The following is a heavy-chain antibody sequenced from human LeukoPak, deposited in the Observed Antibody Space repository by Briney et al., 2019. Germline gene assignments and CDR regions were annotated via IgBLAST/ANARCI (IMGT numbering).Heavy chain of an antibody. CDR2: IIPIFGTA. CDR1: GYSFTNYW. Sequence: KISCKGFGYSFTNYWISWVRQAPGQGLEWMGGIIPIFGTANYAQKFQGRVTITADESTSTAYMELSSLRSEDTAVYYCARELHYGSGSKWGQGTLVTVSS. D-gene: IGHD3-10*01. V-gene: IGHV1-69*01. CDR3: ARELHYGSGSK. J-gene: IGHJ4*02.